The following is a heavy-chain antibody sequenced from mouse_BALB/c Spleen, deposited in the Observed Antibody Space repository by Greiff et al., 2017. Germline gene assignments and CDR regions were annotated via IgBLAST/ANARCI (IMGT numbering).Heavy chain of an antibody. CDR2: IRNKANGYTT. D-gene: IGHD2-3*01. V-gene: IGHV7-3*02. J-gene: IGHJ3*01. Sequence: EVKLMESGGGLVQPGGSLRLSCATSGFTFTDYYMSWVRQPPGKALEWLGFIRNKANGYTTEYSASVKGRFTISRDNSQSILYLQMNTLRAEDSATYYCARDVDGYYWFAYWGQGTLVTVSA. CDR3: ARDVDGYYWFAY. CDR1: GFTFTDYY.